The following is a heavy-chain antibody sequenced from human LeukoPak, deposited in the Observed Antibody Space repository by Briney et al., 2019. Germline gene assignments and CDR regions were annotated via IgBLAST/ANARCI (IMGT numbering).Heavy chain of an antibody. Sequence: GESLKISCKSSGYSFASYWIGWVRQMPGKGLEWMGIIFPGDSDTRYSPSFEGQVTISADKSISSAYLQWSSLKASDTAIYYCARRDDNSLGFDPWGQGTLVTVSS. V-gene: IGHV5-51*01. D-gene: IGHD3-22*01. CDR1: GYSFASYW. CDR2: IFPGDSDT. CDR3: ARRDDNSLGFDP. J-gene: IGHJ5*02.